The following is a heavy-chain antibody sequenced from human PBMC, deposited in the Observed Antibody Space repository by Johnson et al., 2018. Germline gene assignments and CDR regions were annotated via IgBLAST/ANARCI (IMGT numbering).Heavy chain of an antibody. CDR3: ARDLCSGGSCYSGYYYYYGMDV. D-gene: IGHD2-15*01. Sequence: QLVQTGAEVNKPGASGKVSRKASGYTFTSYAMHWVRQAPGQRLEWMGWINAGNGNTKYSQKFQGRVTITRDTSASTAYMELSSLRSEDTAVYYCARDLCSGGSCYSGYYYYYGMDVWGQGTTVTVSS. V-gene: IGHV1-3*01. CDR2: INAGNGNT. CDR1: GYTFTSYA. J-gene: IGHJ6*02.